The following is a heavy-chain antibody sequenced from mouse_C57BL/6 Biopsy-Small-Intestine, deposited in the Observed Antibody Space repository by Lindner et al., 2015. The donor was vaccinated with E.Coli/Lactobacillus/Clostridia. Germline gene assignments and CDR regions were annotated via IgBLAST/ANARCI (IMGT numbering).Heavy chain of an antibody. CDR1: GYTFTSYG. CDR2: ISAYNGNT. V-gene: IGHV1-81*01. Sequence: SVKVSCKTSGYTFTSYGISWVRQAPGQGLEWMGWISAYNGNTNYAQKFQGRVTMTTDTSTSTAYMELRSLRSDDTAVYYCARDSSSWYYYYYGMDVWGQGTTVTVSS. D-gene: IGHD1-1*01. J-gene: IGHJ1*01. CDR3: ARDSSSWYYYYYGMDV.